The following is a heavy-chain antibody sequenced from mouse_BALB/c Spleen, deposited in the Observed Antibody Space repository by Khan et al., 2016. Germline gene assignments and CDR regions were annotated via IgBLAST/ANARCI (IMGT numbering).Heavy chain of an antibody. J-gene: IGHJ1*01. CDR2: ISDGGAYT. Sequence: EVELVESGGGLVKPGGSLKLSCAASGFTFRDYYMYWVRQTPEKRLEWVATISDGGAYTYYPDSVKGRFTISRDNAKNNLYLQMSSLKSEDTAMYYCARTYGNYGYFDVWGAGTTVTVSS. D-gene: IGHD1-1*02. CDR1: GFTFRDYY. V-gene: IGHV5-4*02. CDR3: ARTYGNYGYFDV.